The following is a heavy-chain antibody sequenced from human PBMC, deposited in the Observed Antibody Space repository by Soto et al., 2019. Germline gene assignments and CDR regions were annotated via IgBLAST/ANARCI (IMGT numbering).Heavy chain of an antibody. J-gene: IGHJ6*02. V-gene: IGHV3-48*03. CDR3: AREGYSGSYNYYYYGMDV. CDR2: ISSSGSTI. CDR1: GFTFSSYE. Sequence: PGGSLRLSCAASGFTFSSYEMNWVRQAPGKGLEWVSYISSSGSTIYYADSVKGRFTISRDNAKNSLYLQMNSLRAEDTAVYYCAREGYSGSYNYYYYGMDVWGQGTTVTVSS. D-gene: IGHD1-26*01.